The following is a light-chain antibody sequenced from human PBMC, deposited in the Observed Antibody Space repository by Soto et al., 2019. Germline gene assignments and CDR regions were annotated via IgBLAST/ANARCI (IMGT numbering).Light chain of an antibody. CDR1: SSNMGSNT. J-gene: IGLJ1*01. CDR3: AVWDDSLNGHV. Sequence: VLTQPPSASWTPGQTVTISCYGSSSNMGSNTVHWFQQFPGTAPKLLIYTNDQRPSGVPDRFSGSNSGTSASLAISGLQSEDEADYYCAVWDDSLNGHVFGAGTKVTVL. V-gene: IGLV1-44*01. CDR2: TND.